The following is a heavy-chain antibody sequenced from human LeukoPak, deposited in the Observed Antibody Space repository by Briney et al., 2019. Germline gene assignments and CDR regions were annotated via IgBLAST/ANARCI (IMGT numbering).Heavy chain of an antibody. CDR1: GLSVSNTY. V-gene: IGHV3-53*01. CDR2: IYSGGNT. J-gene: IGHJ4*02. Sequence: GGSLRLSCAASGLSVSNTYMSWVRQAPGKGLEWVSIIYSGGNTYYADSVKGRFTISRDNSKNTLYLQMNRLRPEDTAVYYCARGTVTAPDYWGQGTLVTVSS. CDR3: ARGTVTAPDY. D-gene: IGHD2-21*02.